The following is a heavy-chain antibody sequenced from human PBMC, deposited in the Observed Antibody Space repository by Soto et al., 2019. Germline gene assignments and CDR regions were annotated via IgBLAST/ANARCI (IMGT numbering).Heavy chain of an antibody. D-gene: IGHD4-17*01. CDR3: ARAPAGDYGVYYYYYYMDV. J-gene: IGHJ6*03. CDR1: GFTFSSYG. CDR2: IWYDGSNK. V-gene: IGHV3-33*01. Sequence: QVQLVESGGGVVQPGRSLRLSCAASGFTFSSYGMHWVRQAPGKGLEWVAVIWYDGSNKYYADSVKGRFTISRDNSKNTLYLQMNSLRAEDTAVYYCARAPAGDYGVYYYYYYMDVWGKGTTVTVSS.